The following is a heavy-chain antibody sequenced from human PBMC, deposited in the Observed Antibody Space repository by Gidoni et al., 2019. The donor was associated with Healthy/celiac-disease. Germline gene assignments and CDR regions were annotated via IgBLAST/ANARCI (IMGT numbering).Heavy chain of an antibody. CDR1: GFTFDDYA. D-gene: IGHD7-27*01. CDR3: AKDIFLDWGDRRLGYYYYGMDV. J-gene: IGHJ6*02. Sequence: EVQLVESGGGVVQPGGSLRLSCAASGFTFDDYAMHWVRQAPGKGLEWVSLISGDGGSTYYADSVKGRFTISRDNSKNSLYLQMNSLRTEDTALYYCAKDIFLDWGDRRLGYYYYGMDVWGQGTTVTVSS. V-gene: IGHV3-43*02. CDR2: ISGDGGST.